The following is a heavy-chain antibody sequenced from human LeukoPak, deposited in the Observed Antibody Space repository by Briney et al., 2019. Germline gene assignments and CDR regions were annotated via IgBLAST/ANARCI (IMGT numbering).Heavy chain of an antibody. Sequence: PGGSLRLSCAASGFTFSSYWMSWVRQAPGKGLEWVANIKQDGSEKYYVDSVKGRFTISRDNAKNSLYLQVNSLRAEDTAVYYCARLTSLLYYDFWSDPYYFDYWGQGTLVTVSS. CDR3: ARLTSLLYYDFWSDPYYFDY. CDR2: IKQDGSEK. J-gene: IGHJ4*02. CDR1: GFTFSSYW. D-gene: IGHD3-3*01. V-gene: IGHV3-7*01.